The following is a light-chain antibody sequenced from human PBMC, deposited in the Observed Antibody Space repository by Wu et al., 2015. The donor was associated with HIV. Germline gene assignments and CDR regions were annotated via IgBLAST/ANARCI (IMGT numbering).Light chain of an antibody. CDR2: DAS. Sequence: EIVLTQSPGTLSLSPGERATLSCRASQSVRSTDLAWYQQSPGQAPRLLIYDASNRATGIPARFSGSGSGTDFTLTINSLEPEDVAVYYCQQRSYSITFGQGTRLEIK. CDR1: QSVRSTD. V-gene: IGKV3D-20*02. CDR3: QQRSYSIT. J-gene: IGKJ5*01.